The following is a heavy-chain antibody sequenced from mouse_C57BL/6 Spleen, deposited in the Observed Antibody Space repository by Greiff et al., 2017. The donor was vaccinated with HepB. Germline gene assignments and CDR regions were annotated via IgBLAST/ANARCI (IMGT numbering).Heavy chain of an antibody. CDR2: IDPSDSET. V-gene: IGHV1-52*01. Sequence: QVQLQQPGAELVRPGSSVKLSCKASGYTFTSYWMHWVKQRPIQGLEWIGNIDPSDSETHYNQKFKNKATLTVDKSSSTAYMQLSSLTSEDSAVYYWATTVVATRAMDYWGQGTSVTVSS. J-gene: IGHJ4*01. CDR1: GYTFTSYW. CDR3: ATTVVATRAMDY. D-gene: IGHD1-1*01.